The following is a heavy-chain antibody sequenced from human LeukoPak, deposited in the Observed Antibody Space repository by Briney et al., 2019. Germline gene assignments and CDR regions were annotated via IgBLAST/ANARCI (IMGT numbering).Heavy chain of an antibody. Sequence: RPGGSLRLSCAASGFTFDDYAMHWVRHAPGKGLEWVSGISWNSGSIGYADSVKGRFTISRDNAKNSLYLQMNSLRAEDTALYYCAKDRMIVGGFDYWGQGTLVTVSS. J-gene: IGHJ4*02. V-gene: IGHV3-9*01. D-gene: IGHD3-22*01. CDR3: AKDRMIVGGFDY. CDR1: GFTFDDYA. CDR2: ISWNSGSI.